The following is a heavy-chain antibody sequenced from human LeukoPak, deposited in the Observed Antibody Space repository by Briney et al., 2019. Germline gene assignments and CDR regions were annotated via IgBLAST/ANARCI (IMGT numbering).Heavy chain of an antibody. CDR3: ARGAEMATMGSIGWFDP. CDR1: GGSISSYY. J-gene: IGHJ5*02. Sequence: SETLSLTCTVSGGSISSYYWSWIRQPPGKGLEWIGYIYYSGSTNYNPSLKSRATISVDTSKNQFSLKLSSVTAADTAVYYCARGAEMATMGSIGWFDPWGQGSLVTVSS. CDR2: IYYSGST. V-gene: IGHV4-59*01. D-gene: IGHD5-24*01.